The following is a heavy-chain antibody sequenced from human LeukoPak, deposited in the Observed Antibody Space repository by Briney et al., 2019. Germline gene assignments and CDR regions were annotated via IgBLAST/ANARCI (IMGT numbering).Heavy chain of an antibody. CDR1: GGSISSSSYY. Sequence: SETLSLTCVVSGGSISSSSYYWGWIRQPPGKGLEWIGSIYYSGSTYYNPSLKSRVTISVDTSKNQLSLKLSSVTAADTAVYYRARPAIFGVVSSEDYWGQGTLVTVSS. V-gene: IGHV4-39*01. D-gene: IGHD3-3*01. CDR2: IYYSGST. CDR3: ARPAIFGVVSSEDY. J-gene: IGHJ4*02.